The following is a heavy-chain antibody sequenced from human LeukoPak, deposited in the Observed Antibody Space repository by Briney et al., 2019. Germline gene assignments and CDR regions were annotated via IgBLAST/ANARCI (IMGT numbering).Heavy chain of an antibody. CDR3: ARVRSEDYYDSSGYYFDY. D-gene: IGHD3-22*01. CDR1: GGSFSGYY. Sequence: SETLSLTCAVYGGSFSGYYWSWIRQPPGKGLEWIGEINHSGSTNYNPSLKSRVTISVDTSKKQFSLKLSSVTAADTAVYYCARVRSEDYYDSSGYYFDYWGQGTLVTVSS. CDR2: INHSGST. V-gene: IGHV4-34*01. J-gene: IGHJ4*02.